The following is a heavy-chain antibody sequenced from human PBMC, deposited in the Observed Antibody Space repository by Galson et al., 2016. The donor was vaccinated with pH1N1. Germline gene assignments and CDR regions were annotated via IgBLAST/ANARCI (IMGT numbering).Heavy chain of an antibody. J-gene: IGHJ4*02. CDR1: GDTFRTHT. D-gene: IGHD3-3*01. V-gene: IGHV1-69*13. CDR2: INPMGGINPIFKTS. Sequence: VKVSCKASGDTFRTHTFNWVRQAPGQGLEWMGGINPMGGINPIFKTSNYAQKFQGRVTITADESMSTAYKELRSLRSEDTAIYYCAKDRYFDTSGYYFESYYWGQGTLVTVSS. CDR3: AKDRYFDTSGYYFESYY.